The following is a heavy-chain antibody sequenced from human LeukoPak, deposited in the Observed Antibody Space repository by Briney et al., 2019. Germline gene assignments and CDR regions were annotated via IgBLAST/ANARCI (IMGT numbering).Heavy chain of an antibody. D-gene: IGHD6-19*01. V-gene: IGHV7-4-1*02. CDR1: GYTFTGYY. Sequence: GASVKVSCKASGYTFTGYYMHWVRQAPGQGLEWMGWINTNTGNPTYAQGFTGRFVFSLDTSVSTAYLQISSLKAEDTAVYYCARVGEQWLTNFDYWGQGTLVTVSS. CDR3: ARVGEQWLTNFDY. J-gene: IGHJ4*01. CDR2: INTNTGNP.